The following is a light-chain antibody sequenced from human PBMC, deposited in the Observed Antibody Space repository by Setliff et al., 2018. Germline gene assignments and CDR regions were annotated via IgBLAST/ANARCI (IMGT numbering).Light chain of an antibody. CDR3: SSYTSRSTYV. CDR1: SSDVASYNY. CDR2: DVS. J-gene: IGLJ1*01. Sequence: QSVLTQSASVSGSPGQSITISCTGTSSDVASYNYVSWYQQYPGKAPQLLIYDVSMRPSGVSDRFSGSKSGDTASLTISGLRAEDEADYYCSSYTSRSTYVVGTGTKGTVL. V-gene: IGLV2-14*01.